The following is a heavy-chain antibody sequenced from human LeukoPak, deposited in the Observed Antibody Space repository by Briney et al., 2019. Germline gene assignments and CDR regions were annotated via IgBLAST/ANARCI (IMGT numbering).Heavy chain of an antibody. Sequence: GRSLRLSCAASGFTFDDYAMHWVRHAPGKGLEWVSGISWNSGSIGYADSVKGRFTISRDNAKNSLYLQMNSLRAEDTALYYCAKDLRYSSSWFDGSFDYWGQGTLVTVSS. V-gene: IGHV3-9*01. CDR2: ISWNSGSI. CDR3: AKDLRYSSSWFDGSFDY. D-gene: IGHD6-13*01. J-gene: IGHJ4*02. CDR1: GFTFDDYA.